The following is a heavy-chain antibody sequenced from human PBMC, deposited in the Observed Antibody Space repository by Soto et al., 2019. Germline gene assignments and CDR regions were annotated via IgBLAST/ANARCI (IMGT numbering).Heavy chain of an antibody. CDR3: ARDHQSGESWSFDY. Sequence: PSETLSLTCTVSGGSISSSSHHWAWIRQPPGKGLEWIGSIYYSGNTYHNPSLKSRVTISVDTSKSQFSLKLSSVTAADTAVYYCARDHQSGESWSFDYWGQGILVTVSS. CDR2: IYYSGNT. D-gene: IGHD6-13*01. J-gene: IGHJ4*02. V-gene: IGHV4-39*02. CDR1: GGSISSSSHH.